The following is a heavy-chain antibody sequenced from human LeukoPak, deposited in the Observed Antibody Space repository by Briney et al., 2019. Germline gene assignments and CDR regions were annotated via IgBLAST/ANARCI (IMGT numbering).Heavy chain of an antibody. CDR2: IYYSGST. J-gene: IGHJ5*02. V-gene: IGHV4-39*01. CDR1: GGSISSSSYY. D-gene: IGHD4-23*01. Sequence: SETLSLTCTVSGGSISSSSYYWGWIRQPPGKGLEWIGSIYYSGSTYYNPSLKSRVTISVDTSKNQFSLKLSSVTAADTAVYYCARFRVVIWFLVSGWFDPWGQGTLVTVSS. CDR3: ARFRVVIWFLVSGWFDP.